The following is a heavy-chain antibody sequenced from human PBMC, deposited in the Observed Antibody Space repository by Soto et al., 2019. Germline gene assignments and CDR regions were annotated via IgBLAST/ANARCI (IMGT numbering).Heavy chain of an antibody. Sequence: ASETLSLTCDVSGYSISSGYYWAWVRQPPGKGMEWIGSINHRGNSYYNPSLKSRVTISVDTSKNQGSLKVSSVTAADTAVYYCVRSGGDYGSYIDYWGQGTLVTVSS. CDR3: VRSGGDYGSYIDY. J-gene: IGHJ4*02. V-gene: IGHV4-38-2*01. CDR2: INHRGNS. D-gene: IGHD4-17*01. CDR1: GYSISSGYY.